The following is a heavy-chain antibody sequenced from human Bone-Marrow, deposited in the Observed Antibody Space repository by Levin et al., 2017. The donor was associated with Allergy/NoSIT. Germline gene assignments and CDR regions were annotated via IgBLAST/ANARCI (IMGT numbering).Heavy chain of an antibody. CDR1: GFTFDDYV. J-gene: IGHJ3*01. CDR3: ATDYRIGTVAGAFRV. CDR2: IGWNGNVL. D-gene: IGHD1-26*01. Sequence: GGSLRLSCAVSGFTFDDYVMHWVRQAPGKGLEWVSGIGWNGNVLGYSDSVRGRFTISRDNVKMSLYLQMNSLRSEDTALYYCATDYRIGTVAGAFRVWGRGTSVSVSS. V-gene: IGHV3-9*01.